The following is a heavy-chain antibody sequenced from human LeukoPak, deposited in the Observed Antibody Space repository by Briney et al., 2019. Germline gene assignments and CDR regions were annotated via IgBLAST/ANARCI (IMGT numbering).Heavy chain of an antibody. CDR1: GFTFNTYG. D-gene: IGHD3-3*01. CDR2: IWFDGSVK. CDR3: AKDTGVQFLEPAF. Sequence: GGSLRLSCAASGFTFNTYGMHWVRQAPGQGLEWVAAIWFDGSVKHYSDAVKGRFTISRDNSLNTLYLQMNILRVEDTAIYYCAKDTGVQFLEPAFWGQGTLVTVSS. V-gene: IGHV3-33*06. J-gene: IGHJ4*02.